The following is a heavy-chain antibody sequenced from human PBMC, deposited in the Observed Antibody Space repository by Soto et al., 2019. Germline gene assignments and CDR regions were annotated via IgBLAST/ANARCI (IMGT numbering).Heavy chain of an antibody. CDR3: ARDRDIVVVPAARPPTWFDP. Sequence: ASVKVSCKAPGYTFTSYGIGWVRQAPGQGLEWMGWISAYNGNTNYAQKLQGRVTMTTDTSTSTAYMELRSLRSDDTAVYYCARDRDIVVVPAARPPTWFDPWGQGTLVTVSS. D-gene: IGHD2-2*01. J-gene: IGHJ5*02. CDR2: ISAYNGNT. CDR1: GYTFTSYG. V-gene: IGHV1-18*04.